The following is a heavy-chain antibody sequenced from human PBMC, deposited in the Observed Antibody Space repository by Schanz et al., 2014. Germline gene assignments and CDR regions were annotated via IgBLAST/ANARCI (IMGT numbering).Heavy chain of an antibody. CDR3: AKDLAVAGDY. Sequence: QVQLVESGGGVVQPGRSLRLSCAVSGFTFSSYGMHWVRQAPGKGLEWVALISYDGSNKHYADSVKGRFTISRDNSKKTLYVQMNSLRAEDTAVYYCAKDLAVAGDYWGQGTLVTVSS. J-gene: IGHJ4*02. CDR2: ISYDGSNK. V-gene: IGHV3-30*18. D-gene: IGHD6-19*01. CDR1: GFTFSSYG.